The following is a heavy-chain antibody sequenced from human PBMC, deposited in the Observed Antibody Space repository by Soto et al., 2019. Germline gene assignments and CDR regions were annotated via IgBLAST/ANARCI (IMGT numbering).Heavy chain of an antibody. J-gene: IGHJ6*02. V-gene: IGHV3-30*18. Sequence: PGGSLRLSCAASGFTFSSYGMHWVRQAPGKGLEWVAVISYDGSNKYYADSVKGRFTISRDNSKNTLYLQMNSLRTEDTAVYYCAKDRDYSNYYYYGMDVCGQGTTVTVS. D-gene: IGHD4-4*01. CDR2: ISYDGSNK. CDR1: GFTFSSYG. CDR3: AKDRDYSNYYYYGMDV.